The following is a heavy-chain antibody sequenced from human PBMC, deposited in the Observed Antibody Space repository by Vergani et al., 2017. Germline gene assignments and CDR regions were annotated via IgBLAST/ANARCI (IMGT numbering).Heavy chain of an antibody. V-gene: IGHV3-33*06. J-gene: IGHJ4*02. D-gene: IGHD5-18*01. CDR2: IWYDGSNK. Sequence: QVQLVESGGGVVQPGRSLRLSCAASGFTFSSYGMHWVRQAPGKGLEWVAVIWYDGSNKYYADSVKGRFTISRDNSKNTLYLQMNSLRAEDTAVYYCAKDRAAGGYSYGTIDYWGQGTLGTVSS. CDR1: GFTFSSYG. CDR3: AKDRAAGGYSYGTIDY.